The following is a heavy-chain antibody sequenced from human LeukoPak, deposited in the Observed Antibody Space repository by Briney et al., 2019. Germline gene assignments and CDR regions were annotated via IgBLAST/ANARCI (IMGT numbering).Heavy chain of an antibody. D-gene: IGHD3-22*01. V-gene: IGHV3-11*04. CDR2: ISSSGTGI. CDR1: GFTFSDYY. J-gene: IGHJ4*02. Sequence: PGGSLRLSCAASGFTFSDYYMGWIRQAPGKGLEWVSYISSSGTGIYYADSVKGRFTISRDNAKNSLYLQMNSLRVEDTAVYYCARSMSYYDSSGLDYWGQGTLVTVSS. CDR3: ARSMSYYDSSGLDY.